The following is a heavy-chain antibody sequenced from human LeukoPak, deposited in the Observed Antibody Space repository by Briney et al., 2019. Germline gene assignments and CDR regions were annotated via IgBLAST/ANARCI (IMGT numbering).Heavy chain of an antibody. CDR2: ISSEGSEK. CDR3: AKDKGREGDY. V-gene: IGHV3-30*18. Sequence: GGSLRLSCAASGFTFSSYGMHWVRQAPGKGLEWVAVISSEGSEKFYADSVKGRFTISRDNSKNTLNLQMNSLRVEDTVVYYCAKDKGREGDYWGQGTLVTVSS. D-gene: IGHD1-26*01. J-gene: IGHJ4*02. CDR1: GFTFSSYG.